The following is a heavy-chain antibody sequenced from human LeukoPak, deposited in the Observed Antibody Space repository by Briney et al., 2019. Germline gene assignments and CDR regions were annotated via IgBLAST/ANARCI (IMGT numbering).Heavy chain of an antibody. CDR1: GGSISSGNW. Sequence: SETLSLTCAVSGGSISSGNWWRWVRQPPGKGLAWIGEILHSGSTNYNPSLKSRVTMSVDKSKNHFSLKLSSVTAADAAVYYCARVEGYQPYYFDYWGQGTLVTVSS. V-gene: IGHV4-4*02. J-gene: IGHJ4*02. D-gene: IGHD6-13*01. CDR3: ARVEGYQPYYFDY. CDR2: ILHSGST.